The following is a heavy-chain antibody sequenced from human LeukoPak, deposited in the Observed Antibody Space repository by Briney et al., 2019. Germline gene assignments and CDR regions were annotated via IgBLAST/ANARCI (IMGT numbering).Heavy chain of an antibody. D-gene: IGHD1-26*01. V-gene: IGHV3-33*01. CDR2: VWYDGSNR. J-gene: IGHJ4*02. CDR3: ARDLAGTTTDGFFDY. CDR1: GFTFSSYG. Sequence: GGSLRLSCAASGFTFSSYGMHWVRPAPAKGLEGVEVVWYDGSNRYYTDSVKGRCTISRDNSKNTLYLQMNSLRAEDTAVYYCARDLAGTTTDGFFDYWGQGTLVTVSS.